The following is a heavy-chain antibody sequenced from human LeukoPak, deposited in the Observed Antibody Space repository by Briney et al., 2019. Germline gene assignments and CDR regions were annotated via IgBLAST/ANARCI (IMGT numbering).Heavy chain of an antibody. D-gene: IGHD6-6*01. CDR2: IYSGGDT. CDR1: GFTVSSNY. V-gene: IGHV3-53*01. J-gene: IGHJ3*01. Sequence: PGGSLRLSCAASGFTVSSNYMSWVRQAPGKGLEWVSVIYSGGDTSYSDSVKGRFTISRDKSKNTLYLQMNSLRAEDTAVYYCARGSTHAFGLWGQGTMVTVFS. CDR3: ARGSTHAFGL.